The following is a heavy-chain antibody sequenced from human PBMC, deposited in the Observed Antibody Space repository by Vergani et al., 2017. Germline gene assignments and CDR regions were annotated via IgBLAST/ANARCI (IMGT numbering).Heavy chain of an antibody. J-gene: IGHJ6*02. CDR3: ARHRESELGYGMDV. V-gene: IGHV3-33*01. CDR2: IWYDGSNK. CDR1: GFRFSSYG. Sequence: QVQLVESGGGVVQPGRSLRLSCAASGFRFSSYGMNWVRQAPGKGLEWVAVIWYDGSNKYYADSVKGRFTISRDNSQNTVNLQMNSLRVDDTAVYYCARHRESELGYGMDVWGQGTTVTVSS. D-gene: IGHD3-10*01.